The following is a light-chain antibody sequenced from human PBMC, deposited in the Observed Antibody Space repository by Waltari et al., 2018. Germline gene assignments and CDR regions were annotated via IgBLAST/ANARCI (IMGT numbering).Light chain of an antibody. CDR3: QQSYSTPWT. CDR2: TAC. Sequence: DLQMTQSPSSLSASVGDRVTITCRASQSISSNLNWYQQKPGNAANPLISTACSLPSGVPSRFSGSGSGTDFTLTISSLQPEVFATYYCQQSYSTPWTFGPVTLVAIK. CDR1: QSISSN. V-gene: IGKV1-39*01. J-gene: IGKJ1*01.